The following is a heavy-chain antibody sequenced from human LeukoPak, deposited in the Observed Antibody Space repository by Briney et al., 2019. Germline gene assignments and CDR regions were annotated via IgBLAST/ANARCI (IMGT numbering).Heavy chain of an antibody. CDR3: ARGRFSQDAFDI. D-gene: IGHD3-3*01. CDR2: INPSGGST. J-gene: IGHJ3*02. V-gene: IGHV1-46*01. Sequence: ASVTVSCKASGYTFTSYYMHWVRQAPGQGLEWMGIINPSGGSTSYAQKFQGRVTMTRDTSASTVYMELSSLRSEDTAVYYCARGRFSQDAFDIWGQGTMVTVSS. CDR1: GYTFTSYY.